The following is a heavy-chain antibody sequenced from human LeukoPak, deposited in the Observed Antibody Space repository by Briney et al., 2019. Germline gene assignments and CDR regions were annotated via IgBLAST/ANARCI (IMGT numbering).Heavy chain of an antibody. V-gene: IGHV3-30*18. D-gene: IGHD5-18*01. CDR1: GFSFRNYG. CDR3: AKDADTATIIYWYFDL. J-gene: IGHJ2*01. CDR2: ISDDGRNK. Sequence: PGRSLRLSCAASGFSFRNYGMHWVRQAPGKGLEWVAVISDDGRNKYYADSVRGRFTISGDNSKNMLYLQMNNLRPEDTAVYHCAKDADTATIIYWYFDLWGRGTLVTVSS.